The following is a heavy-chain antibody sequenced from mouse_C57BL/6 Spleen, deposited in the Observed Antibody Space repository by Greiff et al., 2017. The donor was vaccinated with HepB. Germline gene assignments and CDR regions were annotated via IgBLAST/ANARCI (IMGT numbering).Heavy chain of an antibody. Sequence: VQLQQSGTVLARPGASVKMSCKTSGYTFTSYWMHWVKQRPGQGLEWIGAIYPGNSDTSYNQKFKGKAKLTAVTSASTAYMELSSLTNEDSAVYYCTTYGYYGSSWAYWGQGTLVTVSA. J-gene: IGHJ3*01. V-gene: IGHV1-5*01. CDR1: GYTFTSYW. CDR2: IYPGNSDT. D-gene: IGHD1-1*01. CDR3: TTYGYYGSSWAY.